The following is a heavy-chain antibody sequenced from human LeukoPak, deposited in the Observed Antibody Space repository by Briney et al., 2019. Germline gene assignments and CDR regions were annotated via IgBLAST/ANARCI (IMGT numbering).Heavy chain of an antibody. CDR1: GGSIRTNNYY. D-gene: IGHD6-19*01. J-gene: IGHJ3*02. Sequence: TSETLSLTCTVSGGSIRTNNYYWGWIRQPPGKGLEWIGRISYSGSTYNNPSLKSRVTISVDTSKNQFSLNLRSVTAADTAVYYCARLSYSTGWWAFDIWGQGTMVTVSS. CDR2: ISYSGST. V-gene: IGHV4-39*01. CDR3: ARLSYSTGWWAFDI.